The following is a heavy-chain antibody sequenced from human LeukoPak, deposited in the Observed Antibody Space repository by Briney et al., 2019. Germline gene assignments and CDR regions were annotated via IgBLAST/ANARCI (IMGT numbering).Heavy chain of an antibody. CDR2: IIPIFGIA. Sequence: SVKVSCKASGGTFSSYAISWVRQAPGQGLEWMGRIIPIFGIASYAQKFQGRVTITADKSASTAYMELSSLRSEDTAVYYCARAPLNYYDSSGYYDNWFDPWGQGTLVTVSS. CDR1: GGTFSSYA. D-gene: IGHD3-22*01. J-gene: IGHJ5*02. V-gene: IGHV1-69*04. CDR3: ARAPLNYYDSSGYYDNWFDP.